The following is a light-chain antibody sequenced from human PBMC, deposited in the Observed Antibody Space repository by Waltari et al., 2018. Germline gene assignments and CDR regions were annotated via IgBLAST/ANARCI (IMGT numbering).Light chain of an antibody. CDR3: LHLNNFPLS. J-gene: IGKJ4*01. CDR1: QGISTH. CDR2: AAS. Sequence: DIQLTQSPSFLSASVRDRVTITCRASQGISTHLAWYQQKPGKGPKLLIYAASNLQSDIPSRFSGSGSGTEFTLTISNLQSEDFATYYCLHLNNFPLSFGGGTKVELK. V-gene: IGKV1-9*01.